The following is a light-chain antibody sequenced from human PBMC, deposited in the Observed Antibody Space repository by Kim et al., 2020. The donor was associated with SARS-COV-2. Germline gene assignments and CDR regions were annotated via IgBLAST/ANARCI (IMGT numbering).Light chain of an antibody. Sequence: QSALTQPASVSGSPGQSITISCTGTSSDVGGYNYVSWYQQHPGKAPKLMIYDVSKRPSGVSNRFSGSKSGNTASLTISGLQAEGEADYYCSSYTSSSTQVFGGGTQLTVL. V-gene: IGLV2-14*01. CDR1: SSDVGGYNY. CDR3: SSYTSSSTQV. CDR2: DVS. J-gene: IGLJ2*01.